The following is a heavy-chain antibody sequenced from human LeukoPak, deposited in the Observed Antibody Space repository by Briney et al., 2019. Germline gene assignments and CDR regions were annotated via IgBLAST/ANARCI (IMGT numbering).Heavy chain of an antibody. CDR2: INPNSGGT. Sequence: GASVKVSCKASGYTFTGYYLHWVRQAPGQGLGWMGWINPNSGGTNYAQKFQGRVTMTGDTSISTAYMELSSLRSEDTAVYYCAREDPLLAARGLDYWGQGTLVTVSS. V-gene: IGHV1-2*02. CDR3: AREDPLLAARGLDY. CDR1: GYTFTGYY. D-gene: IGHD6-6*01. J-gene: IGHJ4*02.